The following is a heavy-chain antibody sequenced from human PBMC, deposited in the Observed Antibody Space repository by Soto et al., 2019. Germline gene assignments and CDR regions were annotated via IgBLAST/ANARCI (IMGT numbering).Heavy chain of an antibody. V-gene: IGHV3-23*01. CDR3: AKDSDVVVAATIEY. Sequence: GGSLRLSSAASGYTFSSYAMIMVRHAPRKGLECVSAISGSGRSTYYADTVKGRFTIYSDNSKNTLYLQMHSLIAEDTAVYYCAKDSDVVVAATIEYWGQGSLVTVSS. J-gene: IGHJ4*02. D-gene: IGHD2-15*01. CDR1: GYTFSSYA. CDR2: ISGSGRST.